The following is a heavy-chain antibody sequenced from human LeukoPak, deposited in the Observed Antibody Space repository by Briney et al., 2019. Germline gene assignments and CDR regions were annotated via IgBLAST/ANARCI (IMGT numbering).Heavy chain of an antibody. V-gene: IGHV1-46*01. CDR2: INPSGGST. CDR1: GYTFTSYY. D-gene: IGHD2-15*01. J-gene: IGHJ6*02. CDR3: ARDCSGGSCYSHPWDYYYGMDV. Sequence: ASVKVSCKASGYTFTSYYMHWVRQSPGQGLEWMGIINPSGGSTSYAQKFQGRVTMTRDASRSTGYMGLSSLRSEDTAVYYCARDCSGGSCYSHPWDYYYGMDVWGQGTTVTVSS.